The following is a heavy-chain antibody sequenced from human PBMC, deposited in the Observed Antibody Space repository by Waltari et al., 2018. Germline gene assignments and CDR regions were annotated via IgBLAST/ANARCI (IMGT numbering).Heavy chain of an antibody. V-gene: IGHV3-23*01. Sequence: EVQLLESAGGLVQPGEALRLSCAASGFSFMGFAMTWVRQAPGEGLGGVAPISGSGATPFYADSVKGRFIIVRDNSRDTVYLQMNSLRVDDSAVYYCAKGSRGYTNYFFDSWGQGTLVSVSS. CDR2: ISGSGATP. D-gene: IGHD3-16*02. CDR1: GFSFMGFA. CDR3: AKGSRGYTNYFFDS. J-gene: IGHJ4*02.